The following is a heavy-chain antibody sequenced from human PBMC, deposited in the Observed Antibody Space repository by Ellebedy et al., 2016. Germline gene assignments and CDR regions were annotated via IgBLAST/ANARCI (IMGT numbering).Heavy chain of an antibody. D-gene: IGHD3-3*01. CDR3: ATLTIPGGSDS. CDR1: GDSINRGAYY. J-gene: IGHJ4*02. Sequence: SETLSLXXSVSGDSINRGAYYWSWIRQPAGKRLEWIGRISTSGNTIYNPSFKSRVTMSVDTSKNHFSLELSSVTAADTAVYYCATLTIPGGSDSWGQGTLVTVSS. V-gene: IGHV4-61*02. CDR2: ISTSGNT.